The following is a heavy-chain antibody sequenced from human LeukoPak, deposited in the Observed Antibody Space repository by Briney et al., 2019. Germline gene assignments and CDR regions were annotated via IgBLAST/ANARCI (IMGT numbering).Heavy chain of an antibody. CDR3: ARNGMAARTEDDYYYYMDV. Sequence: ASVKVSCKASGYTFTSYDINWVRQATGQGLEWMGWMNPNSGNTGYAQKFQGRVTITRNTSISTAYMELSSLRSEDTAMYYCARNGMAARTEDDYYYYMDVWGKGTTVTVSS. V-gene: IGHV1-8*03. J-gene: IGHJ6*03. D-gene: IGHD6-6*01. CDR1: GYTFTSYD. CDR2: MNPNSGNT.